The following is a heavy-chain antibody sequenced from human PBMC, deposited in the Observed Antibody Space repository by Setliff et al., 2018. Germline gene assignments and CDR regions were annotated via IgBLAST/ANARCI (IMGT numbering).Heavy chain of an antibody. V-gene: IGHV3-53*01. J-gene: IGHJ4*02. Sequence: GSLRLSCAASGFTVSANDMSWVRQAPGKGLEWISLLYDDGSKFYADSVKGRFTISRDNSKNMLYLQMNSLRAEDTAVYYCAKGCHAGCFWSDCWGQGTLVTVSS. CDR1: GFTVSAND. CDR3: AKGCHAGCFWSDC. D-gene: IGHD2-15*01. CDR2: LYDDGSK.